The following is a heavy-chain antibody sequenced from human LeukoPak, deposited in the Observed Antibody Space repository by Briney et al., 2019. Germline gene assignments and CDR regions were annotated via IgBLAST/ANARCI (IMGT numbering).Heavy chain of an antibody. D-gene: IGHD6-6*01. V-gene: IGHV4-4*09. J-gene: IGHJ5*02. CDR3: ARFPPGYSSSSEVGWFDP. CDR1: TGSISGYY. CDR2: IYSSGST. Sequence: SETLSLTCTVSTGSISGYYWSWIRQPPGKGLEWIGYIYSSGSTSYNPSLRSRVTMSVDTSKNQFSLILKSVTAADTAVYYCARFPPGYSSSSEVGWFDPWGQGTLVTVYS.